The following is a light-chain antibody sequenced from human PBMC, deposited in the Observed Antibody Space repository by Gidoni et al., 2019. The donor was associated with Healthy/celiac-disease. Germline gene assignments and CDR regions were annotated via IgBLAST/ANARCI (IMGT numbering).Light chain of an antibody. Sequence: ELVLTQSPGTLSLSPVERATLSCRASQSVSSSYLAWYQQKPGQAPRLLIYGASSRATGIPDRFSGSGSGTDFTLTISRLEPEDFAVYYCQQYGSSPPLYTFGQGTKLEIK. V-gene: IGKV3-20*01. CDR3: QQYGSSPPLYT. J-gene: IGKJ2*01. CDR1: QSVSSSY. CDR2: GAS.